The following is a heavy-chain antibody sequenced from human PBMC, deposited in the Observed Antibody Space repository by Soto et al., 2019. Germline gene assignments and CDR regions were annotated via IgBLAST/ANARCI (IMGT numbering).Heavy chain of an antibody. D-gene: IGHD3-22*01. Sequence: PSETLSLTCTVSGGSISSSSYYWGWIRQPPGKGLEWIGSIYYSGSTYYNPSLKSRVTISVDTSKNQFSLKLSSVTAADTAVYYCARAHYYDSSGLYYFDYWGQGTLVTVSS. CDR3: ARAHYYDSSGLYYFDY. J-gene: IGHJ4*02. CDR2: IYYSGST. CDR1: GGSISSSSYY. V-gene: IGHV4-39*07.